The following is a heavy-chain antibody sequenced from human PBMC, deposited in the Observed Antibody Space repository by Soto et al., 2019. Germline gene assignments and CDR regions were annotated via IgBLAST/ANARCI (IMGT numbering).Heavy chain of an antibody. D-gene: IGHD3-9*01. Sequence: EVQLVKSGAEVKKTGESLKISCQASGYTFTKYWVGWVRQMPGKGLEWMGIIYPDDSDTRYSPSFQGHVTISADKSISTAYLQWSSLKASDSATYYCARRDMLTGYVYFDYWGQGTQVTVSS. V-gene: IGHV5-51*03. CDR1: GYTFTKYW. CDR3: ARRDMLTGYVYFDY. J-gene: IGHJ4*02. CDR2: IYPDDSDT.